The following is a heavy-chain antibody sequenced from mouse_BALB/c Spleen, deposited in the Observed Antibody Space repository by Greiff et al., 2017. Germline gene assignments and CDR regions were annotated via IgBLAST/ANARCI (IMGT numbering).Heavy chain of an antibody. D-gene: IGHD1-1*01. V-gene: IGHV1-9*01. CDR3: ARSGYYGSSYWYFDV. J-gene: IGHJ1*01. Sequence: QVQLQQSGAELMKPGASVKISCKATGYTFSSYWIEWVKQRPGHGLEWIGEILPGSGSTNYNEKFKGKATFTADTSSNTAYMQLSSLTSEDSAVYYCARSGYYGSSYWYFDVWGAGTTVTVSS. CDR2: ILPGSGST. CDR1: GYTFSSYW.